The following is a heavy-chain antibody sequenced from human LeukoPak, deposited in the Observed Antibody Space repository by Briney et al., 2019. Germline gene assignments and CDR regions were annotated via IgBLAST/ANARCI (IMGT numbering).Heavy chain of an antibody. CDR3: AKEIWPTVTTPGHTHFDY. CDR2: ISGSSSDI. D-gene: IGHD4-17*01. V-gene: IGHV3-11*04. J-gene: IGHJ4*02. CDR1: GFSFSDSY. Sequence: GGSLRLSCVVSGFSFSDSYMTWIRQTPGKGLEWLAYISGSSSDIYHADSVKGRFTISRDNAKNSLFLQMNSLRAEDTAVYYCAKEIWPTVTTPGHTHFDYWGQGTLVTVSS.